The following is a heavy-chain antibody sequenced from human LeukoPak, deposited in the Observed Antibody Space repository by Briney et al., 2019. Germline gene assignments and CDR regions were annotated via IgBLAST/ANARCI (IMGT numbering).Heavy chain of an antibody. CDR2: INHSGST. Sequence: PSETLSLTCAVYGGSFSGYYWSWIRQPPGKGLEWIGEINHSGSTNYNPSLKSRVTISVDTSKNQFSLKLSSVTAADTAVYYCARGGGNGGDYGGDAFDIWGQGTMVTVSS. V-gene: IGHV4-34*01. CDR1: GGSFSGYY. J-gene: IGHJ3*02. D-gene: IGHD4-17*01. CDR3: ARGGGNGGDYGGDAFDI.